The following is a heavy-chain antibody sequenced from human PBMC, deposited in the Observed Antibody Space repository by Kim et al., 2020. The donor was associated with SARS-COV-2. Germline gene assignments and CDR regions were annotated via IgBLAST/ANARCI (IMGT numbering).Heavy chain of an antibody. CDR1: GFRFSDHF. D-gene: IGHD6-6*01. CDR3: ARSSKGFDI. J-gene: IGHJ3*02. V-gene: IGHV3-72*01. CDR2: SRIKAKSYTA. Sequence: GGSLRLSCATSGFRFSDHFMDWVRQAPGKGLEWVGRSRIKAKSYTAEYAASVKGRFTISRDESNNSLNLQMNSLKTEDTAVYYCARSSKGFDIWGQGTMVTVSS.